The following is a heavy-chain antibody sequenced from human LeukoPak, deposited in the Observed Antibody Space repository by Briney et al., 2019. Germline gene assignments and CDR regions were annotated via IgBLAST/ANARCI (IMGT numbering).Heavy chain of an antibody. CDR2: IFPGDSDT. Sequence: GESLKISCKGSGYTFTTHWIAWVRQMPGKGLEWMGIIFPGDSDTTYSPSFEGQVTISADKSINTAYLQWSSLKASDTAMYFCARVGDYYYYYMDVWGKGTTVTVSS. CDR1: GYTFTTHW. CDR3: ARVGDYYYYYMDV. J-gene: IGHJ6*03. V-gene: IGHV5-51*01. D-gene: IGHD3-16*01.